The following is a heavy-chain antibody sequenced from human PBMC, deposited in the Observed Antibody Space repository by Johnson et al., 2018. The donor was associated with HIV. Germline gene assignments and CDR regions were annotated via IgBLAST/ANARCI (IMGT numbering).Heavy chain of an antibody. Sequence: QVQLVESGGGVVQPGRSLRLSCAASRFTFSSYAMHWVRQAPGKGLEWVAVISYDGSNKYYADSVKGRFTISRDNAKNSLYLQMNSLRAEDTAVYYCARVIDTMIVGGAFDIWGQGTMVTVSS. CDR1: RFTFSSYA. CDR3: ARVIDTMIVGGAFDI. V-gene: IGHV3-30*04. D-gene: IGHD3-22*01. CDR2: ISYDGSNK. J-gene: IGHJ3*02.